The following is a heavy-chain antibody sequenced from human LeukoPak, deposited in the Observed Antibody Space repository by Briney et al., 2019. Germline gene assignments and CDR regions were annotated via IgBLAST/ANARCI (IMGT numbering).Heavy chain of an antibody. V-gene: IGHV4-59*11. D-gene: IGHD4-17*01. Sequence: KPLETLSLTCTVSGGSITTHYWTWIRQPPGKGLEWIGYIYYSGSTKYNPSLKSRVTISVDTSKNQFSLKLSSVTAADTAVYYCARVGTTVTADYWGQGTLVTVPS. CDR3: ARVGTTVTADY. CDR1: GGSITTHY. CDR2: IYYSGST. J-gene: IGHJ4*02.